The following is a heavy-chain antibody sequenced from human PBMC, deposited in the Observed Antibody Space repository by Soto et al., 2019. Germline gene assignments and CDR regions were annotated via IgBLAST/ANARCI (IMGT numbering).Heavy chain of an antibody. V-gene: IGHV1-2*02. CDR2: INPNSGGT. CDR1: GYTFTDYY. CDR3: ARDQSPSSGWPGMDV. Sequence: GASVKVSCKASGYTFTDYYMHWVLQAPGQGLEWMGWINPNSGGTNYAQKFQGRVTMTRDTSISTAYMELNRLRSDDTAVYYCARDQSPSSGWPGMDVWGQGTMVTVSS. D-gene: IGHD6-19*01. J-gene: IGHJ6*02.